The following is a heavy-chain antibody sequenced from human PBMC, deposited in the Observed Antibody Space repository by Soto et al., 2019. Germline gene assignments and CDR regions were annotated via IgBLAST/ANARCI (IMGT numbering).Heavy chain of an antibody. CDR1: GYSFTSYW. CDR3: AITPDPYDILTGYWVDAFDI. V-gene: IGHV5-10-1*03. CDR2: IDPSDSYT. D-gene: IGHD3-9*01. Sequence: EVQLVQSGAEVKKPGESLRISCKGSGYSFTSYWISWVRQMPGKGLEWMGRIDPSDSYTNYSPSFQGHVTISADKSISTAYLQWSSLKASDTAMYYCAITPDPYDILTGYWVDAFDIWGQGTMVTVSS. J-gene: IGHJ3*02.